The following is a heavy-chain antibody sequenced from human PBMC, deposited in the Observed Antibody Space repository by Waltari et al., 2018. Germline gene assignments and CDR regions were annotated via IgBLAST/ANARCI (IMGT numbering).Heavy chain of an antibody. CDR2: INSDGSTT. J-gene: IGHJ4*02. CDR1: GFTFSSYG. V-gene: IGHV3-74*02. CDR3: ARAGYYRFDY. D-gene: IGHD3-22*01. Sequence: VQLVESGGGVVQPGGSLRLSCAASGFTFSSYGMHWVRQAPGKGLEWLSRINSDGSTTNYADSVKGRFTISRDNAKNTLYLEMNSLRAEDTAVYYCARAGYYRFDYWGQGTLVTVSS.